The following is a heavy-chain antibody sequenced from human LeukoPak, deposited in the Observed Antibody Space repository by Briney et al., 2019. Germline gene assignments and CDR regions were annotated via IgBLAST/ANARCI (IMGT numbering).Heavy chain of an antibody. D-gene: IGHD2-2*01. J-gene: IGHJ3*02. V-gene: IGHV4-39*01. Sequence: SETLSLTCTVSGGSISSDSYYWGWIRQPPGKGLDWIGNIYNSGSTYYIPSLKSRVTISADTSKNQFSLNLSSVTAADTAVYYCARILGYCSSISCSEAFDIWGQGTMVTVSS. CDR1: GGSISSDSYY. CDR3: ARILGYCSSISCSEAFDI. CDR2: IYNSGST.